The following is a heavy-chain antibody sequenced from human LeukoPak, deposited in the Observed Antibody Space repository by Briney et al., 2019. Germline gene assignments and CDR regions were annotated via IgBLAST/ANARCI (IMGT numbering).Heavy chain of an antibody. CDR2: ISGSGGST. J-gene: IGHJ5*02. CDR1: GFTFSSYA. V-gene: IGHV3-23*01. Sequence: GGSLRLSCAASGFTFSSYAMSWVRQAPGKGLEWVSAISGSGGSTYYADSVKGRFTISRDNSKNTLYLQMNSLRAEDTAVYYCVRDRTLGVRDGFILAWGQGTLVTVSS. CDR3: VRDRTLGVRDGFILA. D-gene: IGHD5-24*01.